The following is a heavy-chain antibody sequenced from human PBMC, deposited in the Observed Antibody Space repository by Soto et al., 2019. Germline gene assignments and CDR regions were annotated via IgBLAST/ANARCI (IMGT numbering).Heavy chain of an antibody. CDR2: ISYSGTT. Sequence: SETLSLTCTVSGGSISRFYWSWIRQPPGKGLEWIGYISYSGTTNYNPSLKSRVTISVDTSKNQFSLKLFSVIAADTAVYYCARDAGCSSTSCPEVNWFDSWGQGTLVTVS. J-gene: IGHJ5*01. CDR3: ARDAGCSSTSCPEVNWFDS. CDR1: GGSISRFY. V-gene: IGHV4-59*01. D-gene: IGHD2-2*01.